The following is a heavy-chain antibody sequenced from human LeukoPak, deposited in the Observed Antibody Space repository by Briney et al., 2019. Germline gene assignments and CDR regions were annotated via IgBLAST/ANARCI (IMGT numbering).Heavy chain of an antibody. V-gene: IGHV1-69*13. CDR1: AGSFSSYA. CDR2: IIPIFGTA. J-gene: IGHJ4*02. D-gene: IGHD2-2*01. Sequence: ASVKVSCKTSAGSFSSYAINWVRQDPGRGLEWMGRIIPIFGTANYAQKFQGRVTITADESTSTAYMELSSLRSEDTAVYYCARSIVVVPAAEDYFDYWGQGTLVTVSS. CDR3: ARSIVVVPAAEDYFDY.